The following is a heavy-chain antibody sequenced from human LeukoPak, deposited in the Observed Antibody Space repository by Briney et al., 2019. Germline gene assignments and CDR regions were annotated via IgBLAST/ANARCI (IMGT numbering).Heavy chain of an antibody. CDR1: GYSISSGHY. CDR2: IYHSGST. J-gene: IGHJ4*02. CDR3: ARQYCSSTSCLDDFDY. V-gene: IGHV4-38-2*01. D-gene: IGHD2-2*01. Sequence: SETLSLTCAVSGYSISSGHYWGWIRQPPGKGLEWIGSIYHSGSTYYNPSLKSRVTISVDTSKNQFSLKLSSVTAADTAVYYCARQYCSSTSCLDDFDYWGQGTLVTVSS.